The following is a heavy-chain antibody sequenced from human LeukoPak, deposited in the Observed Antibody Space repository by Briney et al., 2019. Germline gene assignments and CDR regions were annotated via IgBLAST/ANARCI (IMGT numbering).Heavy chain of an antibody. V-gene: IGHV3-23*01. CDR3: VRGGWELDY. Sequence: SLRLSCAASGFTFSTYAMSWVRQAPRKGLQWVSAISGSGGSTYYAASVKGRFTISRDNSKNTLHLQMNSLRVEDTAVCYCVRGGWELDYWGQGTLVTVSS. CDR2: ISGSGGST. D-gene: IGHD1-1*01. CDR1: GFTFSTYA. J-gene: IGHJ4*02.